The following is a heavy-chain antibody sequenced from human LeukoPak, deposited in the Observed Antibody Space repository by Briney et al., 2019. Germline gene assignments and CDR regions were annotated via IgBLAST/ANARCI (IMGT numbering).Heavy chain of an antibody. CDR2: ISYDGSNK. J-gene: IGHJ5*02. CDR3: ARIPRRWELQVAWFDP. V-gene: IGHV3-30-3*01. Sequence: GRSLRLSCAASGFTFSSYAMHWVRQAPGKGLEWVAVISYDGSNKYYADSVKGRFTTSRDNSKNTLYLQMNSLRAEDTAVYYCARIPRRWELQVAWFDPWGQGTLVTVSS. D-gene: IGHD1-26*01. CDR1: GFTFSSYA.